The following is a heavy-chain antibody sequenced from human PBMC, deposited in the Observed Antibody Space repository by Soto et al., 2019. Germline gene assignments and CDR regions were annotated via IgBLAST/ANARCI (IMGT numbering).Heavy chain of an antibody. CDR1: GGTFSSYT. Sequence: GASVKVSCKASGGTFSSYTISWVRQAPGQGLEWMGRIIPILGIANYAQKFQGRVTITADKSTSTAYMELSSLRSEDTAVYYCARGGSGIVVVPAAMRYYYYYMDVWGKGTTVTVSS. CDR3: ARGGSGIVVVPAAMRYYYYYMDV. D-gene: IGHD2-2*01. V-gene: IGHV1-69*02. J-gene: IGHJ6*03. CDR2: IIPILGIA.